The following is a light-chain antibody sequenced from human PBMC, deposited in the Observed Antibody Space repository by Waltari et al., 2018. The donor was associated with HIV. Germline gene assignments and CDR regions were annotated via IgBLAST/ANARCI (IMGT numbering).Light chain of an antibody. J-gene: IGKJ1*01. V-gene: IGKV1-33*01. CDR2: DTS. Sequence: DIQMTQSPVFLSSYIGDSVTITCQAGQDIRHHLNWYHQSPGKVPKLLIYDTSYLETGVSSRFSGRGSGTDFSLTISNLQPEDIGIFYCQQSHFLWTFGQGTKVEI. CDR1: QDIRHH. CDR3: QQSHFLWT.